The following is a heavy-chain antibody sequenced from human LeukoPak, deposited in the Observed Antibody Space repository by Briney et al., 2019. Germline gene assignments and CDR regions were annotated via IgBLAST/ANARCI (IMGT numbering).Heavy chain of an antibody. Sequence: PGGSLRLSCTASGFTFGDYAMSWVRQAPGKGLEWVGFIRSKAYGGTTEYAASVKGRFTISRDDSKSIAYLQMNSLKTEDTAVYYCTREMVAAAGSWPDYYYYGMDVWGKGTTVTVSS. CDR1: GFTFGDYA. D-gene: IGHD6-13*01. J-gene: IGHJ6*04. CDR2: IRSKAYGGTT. CDR3: TREMVAAAGSWPDYYYYGMDV. V-gene: IGHV3-49*04.